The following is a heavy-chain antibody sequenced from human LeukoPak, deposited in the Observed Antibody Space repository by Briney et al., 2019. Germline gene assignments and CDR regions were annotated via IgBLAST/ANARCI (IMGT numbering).Heavy chain of an antibody. CDR2: IIPILGIA. D-gene: IGHD6-19*01. Sequence: GASVTVSFKASGGTFSSYAISWVRQAPGQGLEWMGRIIPILGIANYAQKFQGRVTITADKSTSTAYMELSSLRSEDTAVYYCARKPLDSSGWYNEGVWFDPWGQGTLVTVSS. CDR3: ARKPLDSSGWYNEGVWFDP. J-gene: IGHJ5*02. CDR1: GGTFSSYA. V-gene: IGHV1-69*04.